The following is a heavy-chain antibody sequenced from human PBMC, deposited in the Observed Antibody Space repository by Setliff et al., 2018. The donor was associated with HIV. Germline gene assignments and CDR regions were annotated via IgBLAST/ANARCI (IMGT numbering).Heavy chain of an antibody. CDR2: IYYSGST. D-gene: IGHD5-18*01. J-gene: IGHJ6*03. V-gene: IGHV4-39*01. CDR1: GGPFSSSSYY. CDR3: ARHNTGYSYGYDYYYYYMDV. Sequence: SETLSLTCTVSGGPFSSSSYYWGWIRQPPGKGLEWLGSIYYSGSTYYNPSLKSRVTISVDTSKNQFSLKLSSVTAADTAVYYCARHNTGYSYGYDYYYYYMDVWGKGTTVTVSS.